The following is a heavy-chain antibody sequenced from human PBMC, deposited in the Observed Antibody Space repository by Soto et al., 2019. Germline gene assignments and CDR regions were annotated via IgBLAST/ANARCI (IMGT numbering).Heavy chain of an antibody. CDR1: GGSFSGYY. CDR3: ARGLGGSGWYRNVVTAIRYFDY. D-gene: IGHD2-21*02. CDR2: INHSGST. J-gene: IGHJ4*02. V-gene: IGHV4-34*01. Sequence: SETLSLTCAVYGGSFSGYYWSWVRQPPGKGLEWIGEINHSGSTNYNPSLKSRVTILVDTSKNQFSLKLSSVTTPDTAVYFCARGLGGSGWYRNVVTAIRYFDYWGQGTLDTVSS.